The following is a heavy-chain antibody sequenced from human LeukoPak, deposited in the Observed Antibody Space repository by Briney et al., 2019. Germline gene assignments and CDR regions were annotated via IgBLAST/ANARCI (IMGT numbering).Heavy chain of an antibody. D-gene: IGHD4-17*01. J-gene: IGHJ3*02. CDR3: ARQRDYYGDYARAFDI. V-gene: IGHV5-51*01. Sequence: PGESLKISCKGSGYSFTSYWIGWVRQMPGKGLEWMGIIYPGDSDTRYSPSFQGQVTISADKPISTAYLQWSSLKASDTAMYYCARQRDYYGDYARAFDIWGQGTMVTVSS. CDR1: GYSFTSYW. CDR2: IYPGDSDT.